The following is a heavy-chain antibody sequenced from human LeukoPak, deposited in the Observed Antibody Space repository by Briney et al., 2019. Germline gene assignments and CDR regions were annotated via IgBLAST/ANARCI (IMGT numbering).Heavy chain of an antibody. V-gene: IGHV3-23*01. Sequence: GGSLRLSCAASGFTFSSYAMSWVRQAPGKGLEWVSAISGSGGSTYYADSVKGRLTISRDNSKNTLYLQMNSLRAEDTAVYYCAKDPRYGSGSYWDYWGQGTLVTVSS. CDR1: GFTFSSYA. J-gene: IGHJ4*02. CDR3: AKDPRYGSGSYWDY. CDR2: ISGSGGST. D-gene: IGHD3-10*01.